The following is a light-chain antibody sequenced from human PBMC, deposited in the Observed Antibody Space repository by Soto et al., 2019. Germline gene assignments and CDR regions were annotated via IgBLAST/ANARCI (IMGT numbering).Light chain of an antibody. Sequence: QSVLTQPPSASGTPGQRVTISCSGSSSNIGSNYVYWYQQLPGTAPKLLIYRNNQRPSGVPDRFSGTKSGTAASLAISGLRSEDEADYYCAAWDDSLSAPWVVGGGTKVTVL. V-gene: IGLV1-47*01. CDR1: SSNIGSNY. CDR2: RNN. CDR3: AAWDDSLSAPWV. J-gene: IGLJ3*02.